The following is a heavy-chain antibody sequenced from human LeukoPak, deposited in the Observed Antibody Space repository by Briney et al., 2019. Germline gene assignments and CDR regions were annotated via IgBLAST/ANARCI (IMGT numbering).Heavy chain of an antibody. CDR1: GFSFSTYW. V-gene: IGHV3-74*01. CDR2: IYIDESRT. Sequence: GGSLRLSCEASGFSFSTYWMHWVRQAPGKGLVWVSRIYIDESRTTYADSVKGRFTISRDNAKNTLYLQMNSLRVEDTAVYYCARSGEPYGDYDTGYFPNWGPGTLVTVSS. CDR3: ARSGEPYGDYDTGYFPN. D-gene: IGHD4-17*01. J-gene: IGHJ1*01.